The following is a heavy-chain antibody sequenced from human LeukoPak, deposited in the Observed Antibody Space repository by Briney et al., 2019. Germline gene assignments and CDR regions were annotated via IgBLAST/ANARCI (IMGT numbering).Heavy chain of an antibody. D-gene: IGHD4/OR15-4a*01. V-gene: IGHV3-11*04. CDR1: GFTFSDYY. J-gene: IGHJ4*02. Sequence: GGSLRLSCAASGFTFSDYYMSWIRQAPGKGLEWVSYISSSGSTIYYADSVKGRFTISRDNSKNTLYLQMNSLRAEDTAVYYCAKGLARFGYGALLDFWGQGTLVTVSS. CDR2: ISSSGSTI. CDR3: AKGLARFGYGALLDF.